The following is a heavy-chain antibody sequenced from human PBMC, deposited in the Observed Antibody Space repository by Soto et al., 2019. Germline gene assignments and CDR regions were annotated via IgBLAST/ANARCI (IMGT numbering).Heavy chain of an antibody. CDR3: ARGGGVPYYYDSSGMGAFDI. J-gene: IGHJ3*02. Sequence: GGSLRLSCAASGFTVSSNYMSWVRQAPGKGLEWVSVIYSGGSTYYADSVKGRFTISRVNSKNTLYLQMNSLRAEDTAVYYCARGGGVPYYYDSSGMGAFDIWGQGTMVTVSS. V-gene: IGHV3-53*01. D-gene: IGHD3-22*01. CDR2: IYSGGST. CDR1: GFTVSSNY.